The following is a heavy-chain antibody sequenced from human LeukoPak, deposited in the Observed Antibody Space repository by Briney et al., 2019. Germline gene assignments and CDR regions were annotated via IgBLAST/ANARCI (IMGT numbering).Heavy chain of an antibody. CDR2: IYYSGST. CDR3: ARVDLGSDWPDY. J-gene: IGHJ4*02. V-gene: IGHV4-59*08. Sequence: PSETLSLTCTVSGGSISSYYWSWLRHPPGKGPEWIGYIYYSGSTSYNPSLRSRVTISVDTSKNQFSLKLRSVTAADTAIYYCARVDLGSDWPDYWGQGTLVTVSS. CDR1: GGSISSYY. D-gene: IGHD3-9*01.